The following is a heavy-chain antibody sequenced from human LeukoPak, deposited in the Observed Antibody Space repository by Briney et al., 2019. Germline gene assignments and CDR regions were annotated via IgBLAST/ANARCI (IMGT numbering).Heavy chain of an antibody. D-gene: IGHD6-13*01. Sequence: GGSLRLSCAASGFTFISYGMHWVRQAPGKGLEWVAFIRNDGSNKYYADSVKGRFTISRDNSKNTLYLQMNSLRAEDTAVYYCAKDPRRYSRTGGYFDYWGQGTLVTVSS. V-gene: IGHV3-30*02. CDR1: GFTFISYG. J-gene: IGHJ4*02. CDR3: AKDPRRYSRTGGYFDY. CDR2: IRNDGSNK.